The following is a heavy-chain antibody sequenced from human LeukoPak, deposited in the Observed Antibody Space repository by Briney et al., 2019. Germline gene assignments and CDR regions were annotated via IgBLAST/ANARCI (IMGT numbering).Heavy chain of an antibody. CDR1: GFTFSSYA. Sequence: PGGSLRLSCAASGFTFSSYAMSRVRQAPGKGLEWVSPISGSGGSTYYADSVKGRFTFSRDNSRNTLYLQMNSLRAEDTAVYYCAKGHKRSYPGYWGQGTLVTVSS. V-gene: IGHV3-23*01. CDR3: AKGHKRSYPGY. CDR2: ISGSGGST. J-gene: IGHJ4*02. D-gene: IGHD3-10*01.